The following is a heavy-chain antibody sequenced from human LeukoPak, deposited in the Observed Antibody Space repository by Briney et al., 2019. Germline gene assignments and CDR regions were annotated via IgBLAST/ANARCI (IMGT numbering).Heavy chain of an antibody. J-gene: IGHJ3*02. CDR2: IKQDGSEK. D-gene: IGHD4-17*01. V-gene: IGHV3-7*01. Sequence: GGSLRLSCAASGFTFSSYWMSWVRQAPGKGLEWVANIKQDGSEKYYVDSVKGRFTISRDNAKNSLYLQMSSLRAEDTAVYYCARDFGYDYGDYVGFWYAFDIWGQGTMVTVSS. CDR3: ARDFGYDYGDYVGFWYAFDI. CDR1: GFTFSSYW.